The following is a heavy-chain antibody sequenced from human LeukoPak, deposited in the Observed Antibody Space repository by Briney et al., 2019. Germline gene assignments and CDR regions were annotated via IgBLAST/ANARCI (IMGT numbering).Heavy chain of an antibody. CDR3: ARDFRGYSSSWYH. Sequence: SETLSLTCAVYGGSFSGYYWSWIRQPPGKGLEWIGEINHSGSTNYNPSLKSRVTISVDTSKNQFSLKLSSVTAADTAVYYCARDFRGYSSSWYHWGQGTLVTVSS. CDR2: INHSGST. CDR1: GGSFSGYY. V-gene: IGHV4-34*01. J-gene: IGHJ5*02. D-gene: IGHD6-13*01.